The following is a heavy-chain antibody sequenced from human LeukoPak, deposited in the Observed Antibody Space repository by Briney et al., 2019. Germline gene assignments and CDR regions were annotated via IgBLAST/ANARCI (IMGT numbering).Heavy chain of an antibody. V-gene: IGHV4-31*11. D-gene: IGHD2-2*01. J-gene: IGHJ4*02. CDR3: ASSYCSSTSCYLDY. Sequence: SETLSLTCAVYGGSFSGYYWSWIRQHPGKGLEWIGYIYYSGSTYYNPSLKSRVTISVDTSKNQFSLKLSSVTAADTAVYYCASSYCSSTSCYLDYRGQGTLVTVSS. CDR2: IYYSGST. CDR1: GGSFSGYY.